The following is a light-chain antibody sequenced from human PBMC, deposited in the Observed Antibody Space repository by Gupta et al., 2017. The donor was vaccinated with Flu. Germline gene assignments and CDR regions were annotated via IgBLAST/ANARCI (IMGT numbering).Light chain of an antibody. CDR2: GAS. CDR3: QQDNDWPLYT. J-gene: IGKJ2*01. CDR1: QSVSSK. V-gene: IGKV3-15*01. Sequence: TTLSVSPGERATRSCRASQSVSSKLAWYQQKPGQAPRRLIYGASTRATGIPARFSGSGSGTEFTLTISSRQSEDFAVYYCQQDNDWPLYTFGQGTKLEIK.